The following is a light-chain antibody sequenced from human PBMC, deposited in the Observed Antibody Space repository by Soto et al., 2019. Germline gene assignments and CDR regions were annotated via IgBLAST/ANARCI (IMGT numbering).Light chain of an antibody. CDR3: SSYTGSNNYV. CDR1: SSDVGGYDY. Sequence: QSALTQPASVSGSPGQSVTISCTGTSSDVGGYDYVSWYQHHPGKAPKLVIYDVTYRPSGVSDRFSGSKSANTASLTISGLQAEDEADYYCSSYTGSNNYVFGGGTQLTVL. V-gene: IGLV2-14*01. J-gene: IGLJ2*01. CDR2: DVT.